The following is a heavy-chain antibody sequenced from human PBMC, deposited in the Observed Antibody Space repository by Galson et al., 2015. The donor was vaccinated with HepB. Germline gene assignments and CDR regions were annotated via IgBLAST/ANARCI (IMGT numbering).Heavy chain of an antibody. D-gene: IGHD2-21*02. Sequence: SLRLSCAASGFTFSSYAMHWVRQAPGKGLEWVAVISYDGSNKYYADSVKGRFTISRDNSKNTLYLQMNSLRAEDTAVYYCARSGRLNIVVVTAMYYFDYWGQGTLVTVSS. CDR2: ISYDGSNK. CDR3: ARSGRLNIVVVTAMYYFDY. V-gene: IGHV3-30*04. J-gene: IGHJ4*02. CDR1: GFTFSSYA.